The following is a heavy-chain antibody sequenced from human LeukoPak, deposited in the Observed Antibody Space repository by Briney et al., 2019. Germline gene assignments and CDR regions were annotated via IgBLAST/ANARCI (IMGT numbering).Heavy chain of an antibody. CDR1: GGSISSYY. CDR2: IKQDGSAK. CDR3: ARFSGRN. J-gene: IGHJ4*02. Sequence: ETLSLTCTVSGGSISSYYWNWIRQPPGKGLEWVANIKQDGSAKYYVDSVKGRFTISRDNAKNSLYLQMGSLRAEDTAVYYCARFSGRNWGQGTLVTVSS. D-gene: IGHD2-15*01. V-gene: IGHV3-7*01.